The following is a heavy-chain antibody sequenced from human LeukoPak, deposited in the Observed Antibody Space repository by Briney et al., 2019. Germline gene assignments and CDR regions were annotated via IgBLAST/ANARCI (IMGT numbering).Heavy chain of an antibody. CDR2: IIPIFGTA. Sequence: ASVKVSCKASGGTFSSYAISWVRQAPGQGLEWMGGIIPIFGTANYAQKFQGRVTMTRDMSTSTVYMELSSLRSEDTAVYYCARDSSSDEGPFDYWGQGTLVTVSS. J-gene: IGHJ4*02. CDR1: GGTFSSYA. CDR3: ARDSSSDEGPFDY. V-gene: IGHV1-69*05. D-gene: IGHD6-6*01.